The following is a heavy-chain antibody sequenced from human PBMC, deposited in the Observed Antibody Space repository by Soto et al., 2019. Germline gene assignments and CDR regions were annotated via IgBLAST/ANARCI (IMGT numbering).Heavy chain of an antibody. V-gene: IGHV3-21*01. CDR3: ARDRLVAATSAPSYCYYGMDV. CDR1: GFTFSSYS. Sequence: PGGALRLSCATSGFTFSSYSMNWVRQAPGMGLEWVSSISSSSRYIYYADSVRGRFTISRDNAKNSLYLQINSLRAEDTAVYYCARDRLVAATSAPSYCYYGMDVWGQGTTVTVSS. J-gene: IGHJ6*02. CDR2: ISSSSRYI. D-gene: IGHD2-15*01.